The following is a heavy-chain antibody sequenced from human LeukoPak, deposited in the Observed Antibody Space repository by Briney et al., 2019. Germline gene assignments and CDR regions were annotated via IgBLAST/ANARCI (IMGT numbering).Heavy chain of an antibody. V-gene: IGHV4-34*01. J-gene: IGHJ6*03. CDR2: INHSGST. Sequence: SETLSLTCAVYGGSFSGYYWSWIRQPPGKGLEWIGEINHSGSTNYNPSLKSRVTISVDTSKNQFSLKLSSVTAADTAVYYCARGRGYCSGGSCSRPPSYYYYYMDVWGQGTMVTVSS. CDR1: GGSFSGYY. CDR3: ARGRGYCSGGSCSRPPSYYYYYMDV. D-gene: IGHD2-15*01.